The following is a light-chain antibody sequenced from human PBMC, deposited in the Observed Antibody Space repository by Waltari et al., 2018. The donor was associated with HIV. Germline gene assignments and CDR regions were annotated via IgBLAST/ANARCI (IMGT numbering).Light chain of an antibody. CDR2: EVN. J-gene: IGLJ3*02. CDR1: SSDVGNYNY. Sequence: QSALTQPPSASGSPGQSVTISCTGTSSDVGNYNYVSWYQQHPGKAPKLMFYEVNKRPSGVPDRFSGSKSGNTASLTVSGLQAEDEAEYYCSSYAATNTLVFGGGTKVTVL. V-gene: IGLV2-8*01. CDR3: SSYAATNTLV.